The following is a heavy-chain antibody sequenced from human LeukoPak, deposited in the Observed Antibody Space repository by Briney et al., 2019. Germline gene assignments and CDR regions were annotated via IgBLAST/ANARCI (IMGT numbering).Heavy chain of an antibody. D-gene: IGHD1-26*01. CDR2: ISSSSSYI. Sequence: GGSLRLSCAASGFTFSIYTMNWVRQAPGKGLEWVSSISSSSSYIYYADSVKGRFTISRDNAKSSLYLQMNSLRAEDTAVYYCAREFSGSNYGFPFDYWGQGTLVTVSP. CDR1: GFTFSIYT. J-gene: IGHJ4*02. V-gene: IGHV3-21*01. CDR3: AREFSGSNYGFPFDY.